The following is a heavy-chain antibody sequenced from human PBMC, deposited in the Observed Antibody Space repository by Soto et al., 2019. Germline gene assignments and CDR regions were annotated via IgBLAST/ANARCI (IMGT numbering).Heavy chain of an antibody. D-gene: IGHD3-3*01. V-gene: IGHV3-15*01. J-gene: IGHJ4*02. CDR3: TKNQGGVVGFDY. CDR2: IKSKTDGGTT. Sequence: GGSLRLSCAASGFTFSNAWMSWVRQAPGKGLEWVGRIKSKTDGGTTDYAAPVKGRFTISRDDSKNTLYLQMNSLKTEDTAVYYWTKNQGGVVGFDYGGKGPLVTVPS. CDR1: GFTFSNAW.